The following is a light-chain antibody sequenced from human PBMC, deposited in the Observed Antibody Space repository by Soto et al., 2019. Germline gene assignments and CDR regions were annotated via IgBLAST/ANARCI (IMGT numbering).Light chain of an antibody. J-gene: IGLJ1*01. CDR3: LVIYTGVGEV. CDR2: DTS. Sequence: VVTQEASLTVSPGGTVTLTCGSSTGAVTSGHYPHWFQQKPGQAPRTLIYDTSIKHSWTPARFSGSLLGGKAALTLSGAQPEDEADYYCLVIYTGVGEVFGTGTKLTVL. CDR1: TGAVTSGHY. V-gene: IGLV7-46*01.